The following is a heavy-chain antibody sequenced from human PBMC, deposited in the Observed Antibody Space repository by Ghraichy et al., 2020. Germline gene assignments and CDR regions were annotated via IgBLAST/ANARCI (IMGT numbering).Heavy chain of an antibody. D-gene: IGHD2-2*01. CDR3: ARICSATTCFVLGRDGMDV. V-gene: IGHV4-31*03. CDR2: TYYTGST. Sequence: SETLSLTCTVSGDSFTSSAYFWAWVRQRPGKGLESIGYTYYTGSTSYNPSLQGRVTISVETSKRQFSLSLSSVTAADTAVYYCARICSATTCFVLGRDGMDVWGQGTTVTVSS. CDR1: GDSFTSSAYF. J-gene: IGHJ6*02.